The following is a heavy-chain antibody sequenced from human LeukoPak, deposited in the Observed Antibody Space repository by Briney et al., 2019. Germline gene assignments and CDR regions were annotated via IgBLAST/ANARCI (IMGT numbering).Heavy chain of an antibody. D-gene: IGHD3-16*02. J-gene: IGHJ4*02. V-gene: IGHV1-3*01. CDR3: ARDRPYTFGGVIAIEYYFDY. CDR1: GYTFTSYA. Sequence: ASVKVSCKASGYTFTSYAMHWVRQAPGQRLEWMGWINAGNGNTKYSQKFQGRVTITRDTSASTAYMELRSLRSDDTAVYYCARDRPYTFGGVIAIEYYFDYWGQGTLVTVSS. CDR2: INAGNGNT.